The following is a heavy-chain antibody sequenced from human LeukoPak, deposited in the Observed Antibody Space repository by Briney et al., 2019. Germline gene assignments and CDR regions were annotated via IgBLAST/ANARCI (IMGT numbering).Heavy chain of an antibody. V-gene: IGHV3-48*04. CDR2: ISSSSSTI. CDR3: ARSPVGYSGYDAL. J-gene: IGHJ3*01. Sequence: LPGGSLRLSCAASGFTFSNYSMNWVRQAPGKQLEWVSYISSSSSTIYYADSVEGRFTISRENAKNSLYLQVNSLRAEDTAVYYCARSPVGYSGYDALWGQGTMVSVSS. D-gene: IGHD5-12*01. CDR1: GFTFSNYS.